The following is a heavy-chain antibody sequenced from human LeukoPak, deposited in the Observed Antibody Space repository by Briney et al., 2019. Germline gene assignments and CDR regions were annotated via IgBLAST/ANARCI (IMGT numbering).Heavy chain of an antibody. CDR2: IYYSGST. CDR3: ARVESVTIFGVVIEYYFDY. V-gene: IGHV4-59*08. Sequence: PSETLSLTCTVSGGSISSYYWSWIRQPPGKGLEGIGYIYYSGSTNYNPSLKSRVTISVDTSKNQFSLKLSSVTAADTAVYYCARVESVTIFGVVIEYYFDYWRQGTLVTVSS. D-gene: IGHD3-3*01. CDR1: GGSISSYY. J-gene: IGHJ4*02.